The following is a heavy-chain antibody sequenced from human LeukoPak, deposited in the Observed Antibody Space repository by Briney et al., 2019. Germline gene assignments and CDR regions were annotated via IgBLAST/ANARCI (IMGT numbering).Heavy chain of an antibody. V-gene: IGHV3-53*01. CDR3: ARGPGYCSGGSCQLTDY. CDR2: IYSGGST. J-gene: IGHJ4*02. D-gene: IGHD2-15*01. Sequence: PGGSLRLSXAASGFTVSSNYMSWVSQAPGKGLEWVSVIYSGGSTYYADSVKGRFTISRDNSKNTLYLQMNSLRAEDTAVYYCARGPGYCSGGSCQLTDYWGQGTLVTVSS. CDR1: GFTVSSNY.